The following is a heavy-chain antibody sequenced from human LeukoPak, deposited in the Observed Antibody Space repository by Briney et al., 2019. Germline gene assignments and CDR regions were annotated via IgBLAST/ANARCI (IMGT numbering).Heavy chain of an antibody. CDR3: ARGWSQVPYSSSWYGGDY. CDR1: GYTFTSYD. V-gene: IGHV1-8*01. D-gene: IGHD6-13*01. Sequence: GASVKVSCKASGYTFTSYDINWVRQATGQGLEWMGWMNPNSGNTGYAQKFQGRVTMTRNTSISTAYMELSSLRSEDTAVYYCARGWSQVPYSSSWYGGDYWGQGTLVTVSS. CDR2: MNPNSGNT. J-gene: IGHJ4*02.